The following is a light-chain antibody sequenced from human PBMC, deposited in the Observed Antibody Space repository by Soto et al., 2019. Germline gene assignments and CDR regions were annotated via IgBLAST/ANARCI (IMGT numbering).Light chain of an antibody. CDR3: KSYAGSNTYV. CDR2: EVV. Sequence: QSALTQPPSASGSPGQSVTISCTGTKNDVGFYDFVSWYQHHPGKAPRLIIYEVVQRPSGVPDRFSGSKSGNTASLTVSGLQPADGADYFCKSYAGSNTYVFGSGTKV. J-gene: IGLJ1*01. V-gene: IGLV2-8*01. CDR1: KNDVGFYDF.